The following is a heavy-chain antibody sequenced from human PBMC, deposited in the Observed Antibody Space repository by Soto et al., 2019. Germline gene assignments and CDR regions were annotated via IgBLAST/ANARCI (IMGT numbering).Heavy chain of an antibody. CDR1: GFSFSSYG. CDR2: ISGSGGST. Sequence: GGSLRLSCAASGFSFSSYGMSWVRQAPGKGLEWVSGISGSGGSTYYADSVRGRFTISRDNFKNTLYLQMNSLRAEDTAVYYCAKESHASSWYYFDYWGQGALVTVSS. D-gene: IGHD6-13*01. V-gene: IGHV3-23*01. CDR3: AKESHASSWYYFDY. J-gene: IGHJ4*02.